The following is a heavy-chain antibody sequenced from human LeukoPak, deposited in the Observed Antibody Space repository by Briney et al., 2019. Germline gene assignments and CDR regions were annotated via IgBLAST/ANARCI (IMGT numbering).Heavy chain of an antibody. CDR3: AKEVTSLDA. J-gene: IGHJ5*02. V-gene: IGHV3-30*18. Sequence: GWALSLSCPASGFTFRSYGMHWVRQAPGKGMEWVALISYDGSNQYYADSVKGRFTVPRDNSKNTLSMQMNSLRVEDTAVYYWAKEVTSLDAWGEGDLVTVSS. CDR1: GFTFRSYG. D-gene: IGHD2-21*02. CDR2: ISYDGSNQ.